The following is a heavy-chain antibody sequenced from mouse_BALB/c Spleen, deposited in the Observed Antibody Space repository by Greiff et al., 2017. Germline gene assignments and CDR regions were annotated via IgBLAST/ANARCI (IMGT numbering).Heavy chain of an antibody. CDR1: GFTFSDYY. Sequence: DVKLVESGGGLVKPGGSLKLSCAASGFTFSDYYMYWVRQTPEKRLEWVATISDGGSYTYYPDSVKGRFTISRDNAKNNLYLQMSSLKSEDTAMYYCAREGSSGAMDYWGQGTSVTVSS. CDR3: AREGSSGAMDY. J-gene: IGHJ4*01. CDR2: ISDGGSYT. D-gene: IGHD1-1*01. V-gene: IGHV5-4*02.